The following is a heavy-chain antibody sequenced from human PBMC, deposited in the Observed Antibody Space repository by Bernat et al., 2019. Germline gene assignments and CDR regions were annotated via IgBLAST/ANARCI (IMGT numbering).Heavy chain of an antibody. CDR2: IGTAGDT. D-gene: IGHD4-23*01. Sequence: EVQLVESGGGLVQPGGSLRLACAASGFTFSSYDMHWVRQATGKGLEWVAVIGTAGDTYYPGSVKGRFTISRENAKNSLYLQMNSLRAGDTAVSYCARAGCDYDGFDYWGQGSLVPVSS. CDR3: ARAGCDYDGFDY. CDR1: GFTFSSYD. V-gene: IGHV3-13*01. J-gene: IGHJ4*02.